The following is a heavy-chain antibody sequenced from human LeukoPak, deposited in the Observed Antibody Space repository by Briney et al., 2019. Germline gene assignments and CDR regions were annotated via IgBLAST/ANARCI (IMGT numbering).Heavy chain of an antibody. J-gene: IGHJ4*02. V-gene: IGHV4-59*01. Sequence: SETLSLTCTVSGDSISSYYWSWIRQPPGKGLECIGYIYYTGTTNYNPSLKSRVTISVDTSKNQFSLKLSSVTAADTAVYYCAKVTGEWRTYYFDYWGQGTLVTVSS. CDR3: AKVTGEWRTYYFDY. CDR2: IYYTGTT. CDR1: GDSISSYY. D-gene: IGHD2-8*02.